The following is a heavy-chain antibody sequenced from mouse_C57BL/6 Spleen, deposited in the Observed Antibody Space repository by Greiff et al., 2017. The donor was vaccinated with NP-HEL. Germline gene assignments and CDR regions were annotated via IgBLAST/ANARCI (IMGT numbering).Heavy chain of an antibody. D-gene: IGHD3-2*02. CDR3: AREGAQVSFAY. CDR1: GYTFTDYY. J-gene: IGHJ3*01. V-gene: IGHV1-19*01. Sequence: VQLQQSGPVLVKPGASVKMSCKASGYTFTDYYMNWVKQSHGKSLEWIGVINPYNGGTSYTQKFKGKATLTVDKSSSTAYMELNSLTSEDSAVYYCAREGAQVSFAYWGQGTLVTVSA. CDR2: INPYNGGT.